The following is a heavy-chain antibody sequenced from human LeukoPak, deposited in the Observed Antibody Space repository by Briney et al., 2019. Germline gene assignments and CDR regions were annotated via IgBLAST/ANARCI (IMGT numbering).Heavy chain of an antibody. J-gene: IGHJ4*02. V-gene: IGHV4-59*02. CDR1: GGSVSDYY. D-gene: IGHD7-27*01. CDR2: IYHTGST. Sequence: SETLSLTCTISGGSVSDYYWSWIRQSPGKGLELIGYIYHTGSTSYSPSLKSRVTISADTSQNQFSLKLSSVTAADTAVYYCASRKLGNDYWGQGTLVTVSS. CDR3: ASRKLGNDY.